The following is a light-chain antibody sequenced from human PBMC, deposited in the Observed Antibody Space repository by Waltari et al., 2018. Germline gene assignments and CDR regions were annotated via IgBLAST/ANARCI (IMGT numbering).Light chain of an antibody. J-gene: IGKJ1*01. CDR3: QKYVSLPAT. CDR2: DAS. V-gene: IGKV3-20*01. Sequence: EIVLTQSPGTLSLSPGEGATLSCRASQSVSRSLAWYQQKPGQAPRLLIYDASTRAPGIPDRFSGSGSGTDFSLTISRLEPEDFAVYYCQKYVSLPATFGQGTTVEIK. CDR1: QSVSRS.